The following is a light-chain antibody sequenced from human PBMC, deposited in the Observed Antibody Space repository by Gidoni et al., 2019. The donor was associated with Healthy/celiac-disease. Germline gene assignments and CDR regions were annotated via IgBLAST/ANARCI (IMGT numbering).Light chain of an antibody. Sequence: QSPRLLIYGASSRATGIPDRFSGSGSGTDFTLTISRLEPEDFAVYYCQQYGRTFGQGTKVEIK. CDR2: GAS. CDR3: QQYGRT. J-gene: IGKJ1*01. V-gene: IGKV3-20*01.